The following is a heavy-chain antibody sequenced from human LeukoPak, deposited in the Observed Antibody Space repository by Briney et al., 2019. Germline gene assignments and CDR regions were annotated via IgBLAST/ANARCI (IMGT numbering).Heavy chain of an antibody. CDR1: GGSISSSSYY. CDR3: ARGVGSSWYLDWFDP. D-gene: IGHD6-13*01. J-gene: IGHJ5*02. CDR2: IYYSGSS. Sequence: PSETLSLTCTVSGGSISSSSYYWGWIRQPPGKGLEWIGGIYYSGSSTYNPSLHSRVTISVDTSKNLFSLKLNSVTTADTAVYFCARGVGSSWYLDWFDPWGQGILVTVSS. V-gene: IGHV4-39*07.